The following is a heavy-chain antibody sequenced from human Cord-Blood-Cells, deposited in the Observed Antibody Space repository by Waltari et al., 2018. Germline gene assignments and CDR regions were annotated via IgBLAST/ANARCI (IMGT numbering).Heavy chain of an antibody. CDR2: IIPIFDTA. D-gene: IGHD2-8*01. J-gene: IGHJ3*02. CDR3: ASGYCTNGVCYDAFDI. CDR1: GGTFSSYA. V-gene: IGHV1-69*01. Sequence: QVQLVQSGAEVKKPGSSVKVSCQASGGTFSSYAISWVRQAHGQGLEWMGGIIPIFDTANYAQKFQGRVTITADESTSTAYMELSSLRSEDTAVYYCASGYCTNGVCYDAFDIWGQGTMVTVSS.